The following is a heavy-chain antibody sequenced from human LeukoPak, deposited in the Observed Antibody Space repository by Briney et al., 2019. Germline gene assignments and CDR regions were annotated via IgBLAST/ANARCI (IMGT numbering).Heavy chain of an antibody. V-gene: IGHV4-59*08. CDR2: IYYSGST. CDR3: ARVTRKYYYYGMDV. Sequence: KPSETLSLTCTVSGGSISSYYWTWIRQPPGKGLEWIGYIYYSGSTSYSPSLRSRVTILVDTSKNQFSLKLSSVTAADTAVYYCARVTRKYYYYGMDVWGQGTTVTVSS. D-gene: IGHD4-11*01. J-gene: IGHJ6*02. CDR1: GGSISSYY.